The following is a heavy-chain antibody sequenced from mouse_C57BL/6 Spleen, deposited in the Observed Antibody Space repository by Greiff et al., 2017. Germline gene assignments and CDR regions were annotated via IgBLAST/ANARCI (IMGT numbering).Heavy chain of an antibody. V-gene: IGHV14-3*01. J-gene: IGHJ1*03. CDR3: ASSAYYSNPHDYGCYFDV. CDR1: GFNIKNTY. D-gene: IGHD2-5*01. CDR2: IDPANGNT. Sequence: VQLKQSVAELVRPGASVKLSCTASGFNIKNTYMHWVKQRPEQGLEWIGRIDPANGNTKYAPKFQGKATITADTSSNTAYLQLSSLTSEITAIYYCASSAYYSNPHDYGCYFDVWGTGTPVTVAS.